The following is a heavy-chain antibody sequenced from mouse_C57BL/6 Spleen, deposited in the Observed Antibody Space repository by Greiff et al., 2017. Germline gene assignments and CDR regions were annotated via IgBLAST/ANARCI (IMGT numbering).Heavy chain of an antibody. CDR1: GYTFTSYW. CDR2: IHPSDSDT. J-gene: IGHJ4*01. V-gene: IGHV1-74*01. Sequence: VKLQQPGAELVKPGASVKVSCKASGYTFTSYWMHWVKQRPGQGLEWIGRIHPSDSDTNYNQKFKGKATLTVDKSSSTAYMPLSSLTSEDSAVYYCAATVVATGAMDYWGQGTSVTVSS. D-gene: IGHD1-1*01. CDR3: AATVVATGAMDY.